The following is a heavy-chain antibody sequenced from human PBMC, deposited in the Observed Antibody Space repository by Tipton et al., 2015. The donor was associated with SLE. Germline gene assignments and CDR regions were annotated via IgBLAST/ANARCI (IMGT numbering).Heavy chain of an antibody. D-gene: IGHD5-18*01. V-gene: IGHV4-39*07. J-gene: IGHJ6*02. Sequence: TLSLTCFVSGDSITSDIYYWGWIRQPPGKGLEWIGYIYYRGTAYYNPSLRSRVTVSVDTSKNQFSLKLTSVTAADTAVYYCARWIPLTGINVWGQGATVTVSS. CDR1: GDSITSDIYY. CDR2: IYYRGTA. CDR3: ARWIPLTGINV.